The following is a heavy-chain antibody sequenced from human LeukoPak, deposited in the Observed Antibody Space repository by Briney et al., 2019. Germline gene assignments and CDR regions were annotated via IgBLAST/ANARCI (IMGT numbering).Heavy chain of an antibody. CDR2: IYPGDSDT. CDR1: GYSFTNYW. D-gene: IGHD1-1*01. CDR3: ARRSGYNYYFDY. J-gene: IGHJ4*02. V-gene: IGHV5-51*01. Sequence: NLGESLKISCKGSGYSFTNYWIGWVREMPGRGLEWMGIIYPGDSDTRYSPSFQGQVTISADKSISTAYLQWSSLKAADTAMYYCARRSGYNYYFDYWGQGPRSPSPQ.